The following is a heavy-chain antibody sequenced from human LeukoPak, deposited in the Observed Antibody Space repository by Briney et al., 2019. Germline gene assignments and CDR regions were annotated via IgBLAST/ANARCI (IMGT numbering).Heavy chain of an antibody. CDR1: GFIFSSKW. D-gene: IGHD3-10*01. J-gene: IGHJ4*02. CDR3: ARDGSGQWPIGF. CDR2: IKNDGSEK. Sequence: TGGSLRLSCAAAGFIFSSKWMSWVRQDPGKGLEWVANIKNDGSEKYYVDSVKGRFTISRDNAKNSLFLQMNSLRAEDTAVYYCARDGSGQWPIGFWGQGTLVTVSS. V-gene: IGHV3-7*01.